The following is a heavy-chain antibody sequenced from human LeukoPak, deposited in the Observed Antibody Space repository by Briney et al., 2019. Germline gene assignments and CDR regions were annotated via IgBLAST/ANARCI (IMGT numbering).Heavy chain of an antibody. D-gene: IGHD6-6*01. CDR1: GFTFSNYN. J-gene: IGHJ4*02. CDR3: VKGGGSSSFSF. CDR2: ISSNGGST. V-gene: IGHV3-64D*06. Sequence: GGSLRLSCSASGFTFSNYNMHWVRQAPGKGLEYVSAISSNGGSTYYADSVKGSYTISRDNSKNTLYLQMSGLRTEDTAVFYCVKGGGSSSFSFWGQGTLVTVSS.